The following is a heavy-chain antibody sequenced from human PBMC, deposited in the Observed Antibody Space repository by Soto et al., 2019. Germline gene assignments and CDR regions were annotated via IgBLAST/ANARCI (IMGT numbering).Heavy chain of an antibody. CDR2: ISYDGSNK. V-gene: IGHV3-30*18. D-gene: IGHD1-20*01. CDR1: GFTFSSYG. J-gene: IGHJ4*02. CDR3: AKDESITGSLDY. Sequence: PGGSLRLSCAASGFTFSSYGMHWVRQAPGKGLEWVAVISYDGSNKYYADSVKGRFTISRDNSKNTLYLQMNSLRAEDTAVYYCAKDESITGSLDYWGQGTLVTVS.